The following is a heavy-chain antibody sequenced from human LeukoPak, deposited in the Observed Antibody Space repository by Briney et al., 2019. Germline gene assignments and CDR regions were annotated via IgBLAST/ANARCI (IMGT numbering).Heavy chain of an antibody. Sequence: SETLSLTCAVYGGSFSGYYWSWIRQPPGKGLEWIGEINHSGSTNYNPSLKSRVTISVDTSKNQFSLKLSSVTAADTAVYYCARELGVAAAPLGYWGQGTLVTVSS. J-gene: IGHJ4*02. CDR1: GGSFSGYY. D-gene: IGHD6-13*01. CDR2: INHSGST. V-gene: IGHV4-34*01. CDR3: ARELGVAAAPLGY.